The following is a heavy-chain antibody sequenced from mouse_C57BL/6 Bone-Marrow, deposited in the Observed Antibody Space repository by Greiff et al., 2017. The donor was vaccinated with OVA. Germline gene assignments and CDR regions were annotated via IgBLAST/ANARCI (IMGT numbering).Heavy chain of an antibody. CDR1: GFTFSNYW. CDR3: TRAYYSNYYFDY. J-gene: IGHJ2*01. V-gene: IGHV6-3*01. D-gene: IGHD2-5*01. CDR2: IRLKSDNYAT. Sequence: EVKLEESGGGLVQPGGSMKLSCVASGFTFSNYWMNWVRQSPEKGLEWVAQIRLKSDNYATHYAESVKGRFTISRDDSKSSVYLQMNNLRAEDTGIYYCTRAYYSNYYFDYWGQGTTLTVSS.